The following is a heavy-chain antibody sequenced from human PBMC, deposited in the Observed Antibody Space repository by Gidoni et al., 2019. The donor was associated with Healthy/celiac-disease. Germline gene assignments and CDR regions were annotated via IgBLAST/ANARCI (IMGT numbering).Heavy chain of an antibody. V-gene: IGHV4-39*01. CDR3: ARPRGHCGGVPCAFDI. J-gene: IGHJ3*02. Sequence: QLQLQESGPGLVKPSETLSLTCTVSGGSISSSSYYWGWIRQPPGKGLEWIGSIYYSGSTYYNPSLKSRVTISVDTSKNQFSLKRSSVTAADTAVYYCARPRGHCGGVPCAFDIWGQGTMVTVSS. D-gene: IGHD2-21*01. CDR1: GGSISSSSYY. CDR2: IYYSGST.